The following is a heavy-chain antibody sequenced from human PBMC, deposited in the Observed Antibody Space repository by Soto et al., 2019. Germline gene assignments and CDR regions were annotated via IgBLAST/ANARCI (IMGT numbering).Heavy chain of an antibody. CDR2: ISYDGSNK. CDR3: AREATYYDFWSGYYPYFDY. CDR1: GFTFSSYA. J-gene: IGHJ4*02. Sequence: QVQLVESGGGVVQPGRSLRLSCAASGFTFSSYAMHWVRQAPGKGLKWVAVISYDGSNKYYADSVKGRFTISRDNSKNTLYLQMNSLRAEDTAVYYCAREATYYDFWSGYYPYFDYWGQGTLVTVSS. V-gene: IGHV3-30-3*01. D-gene: IGHD3-3*01.